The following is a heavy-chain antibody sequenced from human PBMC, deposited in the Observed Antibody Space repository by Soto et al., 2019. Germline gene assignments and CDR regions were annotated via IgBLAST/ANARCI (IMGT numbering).Heavy chain of an antibody. D-gene: IGHD1-1*01. J-gene: IGHJ4*02. CDR3: ATSRDCSPLLDY. V-gene: IGHV1-2*02. Sequence: ASVKVSCKASEYTFTAYYLHWLRQAPRQRLEWMEWINPNDGGTIYAQKCQGRLTMTRDASITTAYIQLSRLNSDDTAFYYCATSRDCSPLLDYWGQGTLVTVSS. CDR2: INPNDGGT. CDR1: EYTFTAYY.